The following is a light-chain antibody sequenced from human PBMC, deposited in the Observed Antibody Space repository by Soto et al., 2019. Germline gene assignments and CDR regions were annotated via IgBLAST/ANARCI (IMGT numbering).Light chain of an antibody. CDR1: QSVSSSS. CDR2: GAY. Sequence: EIVLTQSPGTLSLSPGERATLSCRASQSVSSSSLAWYQQKPGQAPRLLIYGAYSSATVIPDRFSGSGSGTDFTLTISRLEPEDFSVFYCQQYGSSPYTFGQGTKLEIK. CDR3: QQYGSSPYT. J-gene: IGKJ2*01. V-gene: IGKV3-20*01.